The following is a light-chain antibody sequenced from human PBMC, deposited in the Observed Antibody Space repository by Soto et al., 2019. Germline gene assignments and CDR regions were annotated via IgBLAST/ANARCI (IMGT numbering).Light chain of an antibody. J-gene: IGKJ1*01. Sequence: EIVVTQSPGTLSLSPGERGTLACRASQSVSSNYLAWYQQKHGQAPRLLIYDASIRATGIPDRISGSGSGTDFTLTINRLEPEDFAVYYCQRYGNSKSFGQGTNVEIK. CDR1: QSVSSNY. CDR3: QRYGNSKS. V-gene: IGKV3-20*01. CDR2: DAS.